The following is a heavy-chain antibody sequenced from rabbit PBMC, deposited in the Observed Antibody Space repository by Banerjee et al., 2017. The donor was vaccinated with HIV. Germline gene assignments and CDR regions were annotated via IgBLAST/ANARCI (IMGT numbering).Heavy chain of an antibody. CDR3: ARDLAGVIGWNFNL. CDR2: IDAGYRGST. Sequence: QQQLEESGGGLVKPGGSLTLTCTASGFTISSNCICWVRQAPGKGLEWIACIDAGYRGSTYYASWAKGRFTISKTSSTTVTLQMTSLTAADTATYFCARDLAGVIGWNFNLWGPGTLVTVS. J-gene: IGHJ4*01. V-gene: IGHV1S45*01. D-gene: IGHD4-1*01. CDR1: GFTISSNC.